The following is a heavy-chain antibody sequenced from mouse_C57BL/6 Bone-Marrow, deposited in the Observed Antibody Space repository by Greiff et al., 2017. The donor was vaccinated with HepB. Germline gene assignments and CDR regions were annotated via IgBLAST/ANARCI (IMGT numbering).Heavy chain of an antibody. CDR2: IDPENGDT. Sequence: EVQRVESGAELVRPGASVKLSCTASGFNIKDDYMHWVKQRPEQGLEWIGWIDPENGDTEYASKFQGKATITADTSSNTAYLQLSSLTSEDTAVYYCTLYGIWGQGTLVTVSA. D-gene: IGHD1-1*01. CDR3: TLYGI. V-gene: IGHV14-4*01. J-gene: IGHJ3*01. CDR1: GFNIKDDY.